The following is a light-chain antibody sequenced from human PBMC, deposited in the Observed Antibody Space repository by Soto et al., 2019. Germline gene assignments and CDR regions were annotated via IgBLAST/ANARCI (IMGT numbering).Light chain of an antibody. CDR2: LEGSGSY. J-gene: IGLJ1*01. Sequence: QPVLAQSSSASASLGSSVKLTCTLSSGHSTYIIAWHQQQPGKAPRYLMNLEGSGSYNKGSGVPDRFSGSSSGADRYLTISNLQFEDEADYYCETWVTNTRVFGTGTKLTVL. V-gene: IGLV4-60*02. CDR1: SGHSTYI. CDR3: ETWVTNTRV.